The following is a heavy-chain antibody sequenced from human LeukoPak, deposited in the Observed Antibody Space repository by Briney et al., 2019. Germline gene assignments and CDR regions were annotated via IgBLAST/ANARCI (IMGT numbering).Heavy chain of an antibody. CDR3: ARGAYSYGSGVDY. CDR1: TDSISSYY. J-gene: IGHJ4*02. Sequence: SETLSLTCTVSTDSISSYYWRWIRQPPGKGLEWIGYIHYSGSTNYNPSLKSRVTTSVDTSKNQFSLKLTSVTAADTAVYYCARGAYSYGSGVDYWGQGTLVTVSS. CDR2: IHYSGST. V-gene: IGHV4-59*01. D-gene: IGHD3-10*01.